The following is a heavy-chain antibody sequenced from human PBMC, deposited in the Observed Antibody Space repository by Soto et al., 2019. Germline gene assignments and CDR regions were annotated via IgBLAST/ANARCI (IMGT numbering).Heavy chain of an antibody. Sequence: ASLKLSCKASVYTITSYGSSWVRQAPGQGLEWMGWISAYNGNTNYAQKLQGRVTMTTDTSTSTAYMELRSLRSDDTAVYYCARDLPPVDYWGQGTLVTVSS. CDR2: ISAYNGNT. V-gene: IGHV1-18*01. J-gene: IGHJ4*02. CDR1: VYTITSYG. CDR3: ARDLPPVDY.